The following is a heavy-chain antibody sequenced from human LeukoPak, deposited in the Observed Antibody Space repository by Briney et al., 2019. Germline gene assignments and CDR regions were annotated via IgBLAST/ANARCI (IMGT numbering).Heavy chain of an antibody. D-gene: IGHD3-10*01. Sequence: SVKVSCKASGGTFSSYAISWVRQAPGQGLEWMGGIIPIFGTANYAQKLQGRVTMTTDTSTSTAYMELRSLRSDDTAVYYCARRLLWFGELSTPRYDYWGQGTLVTVSS. CDR2: IIPIFGTA. CDR3: ARRLLWFGELSTPRYDY. CDR1: GGTFSSYA. V-gene: IGHV1-69*05. J-gene: IGHJ4*02.